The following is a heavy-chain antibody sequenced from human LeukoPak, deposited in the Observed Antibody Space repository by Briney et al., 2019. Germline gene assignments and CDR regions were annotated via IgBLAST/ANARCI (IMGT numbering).Heavy chain of an antibody. CDR2: ISSSSSTI. CDR1: GFTFSNHA. D-gene: IGHD3-22*01. V-gene: IGHV3-48*01. CDR3: ARDDPYYDSSGHDFDY. J-gene: IGHJ4*02. Sequence: GGSLRLSCAASGFTFSNHAMNWVRQAPGEGLEWVSYISSSSSTIYYADSVKGRFTISRDNAKNSLYLQMNNLRAEDTAVYYCARDDPYYDSSGHDFDYWGQGTLVTVSS.